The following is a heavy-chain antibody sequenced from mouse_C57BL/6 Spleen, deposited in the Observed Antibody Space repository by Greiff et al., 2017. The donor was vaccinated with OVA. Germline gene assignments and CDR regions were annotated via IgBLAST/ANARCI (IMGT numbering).Heavy chain of an antibody. Sequence: QVTLKVCGPGILQSSQTLSLTCSFSGFSLSTSGMGVSWIRQPSGKGLEWLAHIYWDDDKRYNPSLKSRLTISKDTSRNQVFLKITSVDTADTATYYCARRDYYGSSYFDYWGQGTTLTVSS. CDR3: ARRDYYGSSYFDY. D-gene: IGHD1-1*01. V-gene: IGHV8-12*01. CDR2: IYWDDDK. CDR1: GFSLSTSGMG. J-gene: IGHJ2*01.